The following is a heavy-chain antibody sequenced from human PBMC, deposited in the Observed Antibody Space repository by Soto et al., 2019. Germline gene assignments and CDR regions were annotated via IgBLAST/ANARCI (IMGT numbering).Heavy chain of an antibody. CDR2: IIPIFGTA. Sequence: AASVKVSCKASGGTFSSYAISWVRQAPGQGLVWMGGIIPIFGTANYAQKFQGRVTITADESTSTAYMELSSLRSEDTAVYYCARAPDSSGSNAFDIWGQGTMVTVSS. D-gene: IGHD3-22*01. CDR3: ARAPDSSGSNAFDI. J-gene: IGHJ3*02. V-gene: IGHV1-69*13. CDR1: GGTFSSYA.